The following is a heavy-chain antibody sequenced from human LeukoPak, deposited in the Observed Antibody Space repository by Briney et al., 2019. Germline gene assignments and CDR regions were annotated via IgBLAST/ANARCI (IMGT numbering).Heavy chain of an antibody. Sequence: RASVKVSCKTSKNMFTGYFMHWVRQAPGQGLEWIGWINPNSGGTNYAQKFQGRVTMTRDTSISTAYMELSRLRSDDTAVYYCARAGNWNDGPMDVWGKGSTVTVSS. CDR3: ARAGNWNDGPMDV. J-gene: IGHJ6*04. V-gene: IGHV1-2*02. CDR1: KNMFTGYF. CDR2: INPNSGGT. D-gene: IGHD1-20*01.